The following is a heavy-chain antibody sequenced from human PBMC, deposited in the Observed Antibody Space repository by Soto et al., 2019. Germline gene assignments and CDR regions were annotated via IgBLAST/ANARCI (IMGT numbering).Heavy chain of an antibody. CDR1: GFTFSNAW. V-gene: IGHV3-15*01. CDR2: IKSKTDGGTT. D-gene: IGHD3-3*01. Sequence: PGGSLRLSCAASGFTFSNAWMSWVRQAPGKGLEWVGRIKSKTDGGTTDYAAPVKGRFTISRDDSKNTLYLQMNSLKTEDTAVYYCTTANYDFWSAYSPDAFDIWGQGTKVTVSS. J-gene: IGHJ3*02. CDR3: TTANYDFWSAYSPDAFDI.